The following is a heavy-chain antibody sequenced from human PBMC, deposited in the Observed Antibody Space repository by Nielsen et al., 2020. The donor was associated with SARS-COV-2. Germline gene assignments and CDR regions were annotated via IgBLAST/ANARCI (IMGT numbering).Heavy chain of an antibody. D-gene: IGHD5-12*01. CDR3: ARPGGYSGYAEWLVRTGPYYGMDV. J-gene: IGHJ6*02. Sequence: SETLSLTCTVSGGSISSYYWSWIRQPPGKGLEWIGYIYYSGSTNYNPSLKSRVTISVDTSKNQFSLKLSSVTAADTAVYYCARPGGYSGYAEWLVRTGPYYGMDVWGQGTTVTVSS. CDR2: IYYSGST. V-gene: IGHV4-59*01. CDR1: GGSISSYY.